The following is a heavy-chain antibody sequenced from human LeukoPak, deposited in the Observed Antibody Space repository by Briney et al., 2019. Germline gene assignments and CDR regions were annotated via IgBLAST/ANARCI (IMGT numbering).Heavy chain of an antibody. J-gene: IGHJ5*02. CDR1: GGSFSGYY. CDR3: ARGRYYDILTGQNWFDP. CDR2: INHSGST. V-gene: IGHV4-34*01. Sequence: PSETLSLTCAVYGGSFSGYYWSWIRQPPGKGLEWIGEINHSGSTNYNPSLKSRVTISVDTSKNQFSLKLSSVTAADTAVYYCARGRYYDILTGQNWFDPWGQGTLVTVSS. D-gene: IGHD3-9*01.